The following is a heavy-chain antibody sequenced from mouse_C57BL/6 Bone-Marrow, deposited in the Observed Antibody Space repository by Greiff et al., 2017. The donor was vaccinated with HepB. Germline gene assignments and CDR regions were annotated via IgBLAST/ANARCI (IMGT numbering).Heavy chain of an antibody. V-gene: IGHV14-4*01. J-gene: IGHJ3*01. CDR1: GFNIKDDY. CDR3: SSPMVTTTFAY. CDR2: IDPENGDT. Sequence: EVKLQESGAELVRPGASVKLSCTASGFNIKDDYMHWVKQRPEQGLEWIGWIDPENGDTEYASKFQGKATITADTSSNTAYLQLSSLTSEDTAVYYCSSPMVTTTFAYWGQGTLVTVSA. D-gene: IGHD2-2*01.